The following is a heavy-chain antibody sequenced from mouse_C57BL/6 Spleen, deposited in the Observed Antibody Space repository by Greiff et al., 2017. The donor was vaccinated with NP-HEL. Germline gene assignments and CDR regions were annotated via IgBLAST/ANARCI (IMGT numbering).Heavy chain of an antibody. CDR1: GFTFSDYY. CDR2: INYDGSST. J-gene: IGHJ1*03. CDR3: ARGYYYGSSYFDV. D-gene: IGHD1-1*01. Sequence: EVQVVESEGGLVQPGSSMKLSCTASGFTFSDYYMAWVRQVPEKGLEWVANINYDGSSTYYLDSLKSRFIISRDNAKNILYLQMSSLKSEDTATYYCARGYYYGSSYFDVWGTGTTVTVSS. V-gene: IGHV5-16*01.